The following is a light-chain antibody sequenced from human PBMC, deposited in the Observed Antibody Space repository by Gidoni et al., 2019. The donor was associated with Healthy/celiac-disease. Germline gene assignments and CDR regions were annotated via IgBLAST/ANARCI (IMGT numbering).Light chain of an antibody. Sequence: EIVLKQSPATLSLSPGERATLSCRASQSVSSYLAWYQQKPGQAPRLLIYDASNRATVIPARFSGSGSVTAFTLTISSLEPEDFAVYYCQQRSNWPLTFGGGTKVEIK. V-gene: IGKV3-11*01. CDR1: QSVSSY. J-gene: IGKJ4*01. CDR3: QQRSNWPLT. CDR2: DAS.